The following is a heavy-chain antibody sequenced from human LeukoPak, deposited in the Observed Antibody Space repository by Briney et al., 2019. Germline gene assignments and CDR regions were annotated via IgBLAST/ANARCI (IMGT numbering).Heavy chain of an antibody. Sequence: SVNVSCKASGGTFSIYAISWVRQAPGQGREWMGGIIPIFGTANYAQKFQGRVTITTDESTSTAYMELSSLRSEDTAVYYCARFTYGDYSNYDPYYYYMDVWGKGTTVTVSS. J-gene: IGHJ6*03. D-gene: IGHD4-11*01. CDR3: ARFTYGDYSNYDPYYYYMDV. CDR2: IIPIFGTA. V-gene: IGHV1-69*05. CDR1: GGTFSIYA.